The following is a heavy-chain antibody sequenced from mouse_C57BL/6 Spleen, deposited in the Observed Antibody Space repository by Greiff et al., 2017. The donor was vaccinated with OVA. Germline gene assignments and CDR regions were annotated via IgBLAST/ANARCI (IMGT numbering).Heavy chain of an antibody. J-gene: IGHJ3*01. Sequence: VQLQQPGAELVKPGASVKLSCKASGYTFTSYWMQWVKQRPGQGLEWIGEIDPSDSYTNYNQKFKGKATLTVDTSSSTAYMQLSSLTSEDSAVYYCGGAWFAYWGQGTLVTVSA. CDR1: GYTFTSYW. V-gene: IGHV1-50*01. CDR2: IDPSDSYT. CDR3: GGAWFAY.